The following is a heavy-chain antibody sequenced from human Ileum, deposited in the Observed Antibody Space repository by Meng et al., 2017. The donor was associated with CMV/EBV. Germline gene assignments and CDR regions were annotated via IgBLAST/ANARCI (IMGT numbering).Heavy chain of an antibody. V-gene: IGHV4-4*07. J-gene: IGHJ5*02. CDR1: GGSFMVYV. D-gene: IGHD3-10*01. CDR2: IYTSGIP. CDR3: AREMGGGSGSFADWFDP. Sequence: GNPTEPQHLSATDSGGSFMVYVWTCLATAAGKGPGWFRSIYTSGIPNNNPPRESRVSMSVEASKNQFSLKLGSVTAADTAVYYCAREMGGGSGSFADWFDPWGQGTLVTVSS.